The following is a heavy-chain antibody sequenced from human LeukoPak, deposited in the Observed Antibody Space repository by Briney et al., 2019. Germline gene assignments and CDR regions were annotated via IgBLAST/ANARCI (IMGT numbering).Heavy chain of an antibody. Sequence: SETLSLTCAVHGGFFSGSFWTWIRQPPGKGLEWIGEINHRGSTNYNPSLQSRVAMSVDTSKNQFSLRLTSVTAADTAVYYCARHQVSSGSSVQADLWGRGTLVTVSS. CDR3: ARHQVSSGSSVQADL. CDR1: GGFFSGSF. V-gene: IGHV4-34*01. D-gene: IGHD6-19*01. CDR2: INHRGST. J-gene: IGHJ2*01.